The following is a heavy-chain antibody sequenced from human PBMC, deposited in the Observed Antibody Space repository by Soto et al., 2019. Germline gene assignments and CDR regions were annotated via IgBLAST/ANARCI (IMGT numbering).Heavy chain of an antibody. D-gene: IGHD2-21*01. CDR2: ISGSGGST. Sequence: GGPLRLSCAASGFTFSSYAMSWVRQAPGKGLEWVSAISGSGGSTYYADSVKGRFTISRDNSKNTLYLQMNSLRAEDTAVYYCAKDRMGREDSLFDYWGQGTLVTVSS. CDR1: GFTFSSYA. V-gene: IGHV3-23*01. CDR3: AKDRMGREDSLFDY. J-gene: IGHJ4*02.